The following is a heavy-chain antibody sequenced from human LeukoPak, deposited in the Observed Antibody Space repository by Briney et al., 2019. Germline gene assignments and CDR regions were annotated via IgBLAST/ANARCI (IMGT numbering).Heavy chain of an antibody. CDR2: IWYDGNNK. D-gene: IGHD5-12*01. CDR3: ARDRWSCYDLGYFDY. Sequence: PGGSLRLSCAASGFTFSSYGMHWVRQAPGKGLEWVAVIWYDGNNKYYADSVKGRFTISRDNSKNTLYLQMNSLRAEDTAVYYCARDRWSCYDLGYFDYWGQGTLVTVSS. V-gene: IGHV3-33*01. J-gene: IGHJ4*02. CDR1: GFTFSSYG.